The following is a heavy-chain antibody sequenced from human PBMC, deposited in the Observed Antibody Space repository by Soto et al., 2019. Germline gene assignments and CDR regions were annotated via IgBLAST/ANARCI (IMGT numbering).Heavy chain of an antibody. D-gene: IGHD4-17*01. Sequence: EVQLVESGGGLVQPGGSLRLSCAASGFTFFAYWIHWVRQVPGKGLVWVSRINSDGSHTSYADSVRGRFTISRDNSKNTVDLQMNSLTAEDTAVYYCAKEGDYGDSDGENWFDSWGQGSLVTGSS. CDR2: INSDGSHT. J-gene: IGHJ5*01. V-gene: IGHV3-74*01. CDR1: GFTFFAYW. CDR3: AKEGDYGDSDGENWFDS.